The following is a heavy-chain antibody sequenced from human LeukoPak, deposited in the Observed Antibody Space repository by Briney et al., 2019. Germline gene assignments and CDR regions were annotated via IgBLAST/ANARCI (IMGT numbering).Heavy chain of an antibody. V-gene: IGHV1-69*04. CDR1: GGTFSSYT. D-gene: IGHD2-15*01. CDR2: IIPILGIA. CDR3: AREAATLTPYYYYYYMDV. Sequence: SVKVSCKASGGTFSSYTISWVRQAPGQGLEWMGRIIPILGIAYYAQKFQGRVTMTRDTSTSTVYMELSSLRSEDTAVYYCAREAATLTPYYYYYYMDVWGKGTTVTVSS. J-gene: IGHJ6*03.